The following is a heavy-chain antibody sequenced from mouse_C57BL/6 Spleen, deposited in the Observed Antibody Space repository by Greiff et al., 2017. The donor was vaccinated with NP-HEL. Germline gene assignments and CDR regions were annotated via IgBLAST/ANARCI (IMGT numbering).Heavy chain of an antibody. D-gene: IGHD2-5*01. CDR3: ARKGAIVTTGGWNAMDY. Sequence: VKLVESGPGLVQPSQSLSITCTVSGFSLTSYGVHWVRQSPGKGLEWLGVIWSGGSTDYNAAFISRLSISKDNSKSQVFFKMNSLQADDTAIYYCARKGAIVTTGGWNAMDYWGQGTSVTVSS. CDR1: GFSLTSYG. J-gene: IGHJ4*01. V-gene: IGHV2-2*01. CDR2: IWSGGST.